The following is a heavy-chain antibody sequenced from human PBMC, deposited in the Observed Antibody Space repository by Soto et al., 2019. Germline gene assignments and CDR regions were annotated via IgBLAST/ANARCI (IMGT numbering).Heavy chain of an antibody. CDR2: ISAYNGNT. CDR3: ARDLGDYGDYPTFDY. J-gene: IGHJ4*02. CDR1: GYTFTSYG. Sequence: QVQLVQSGAEVKKPGASVKVSCKASGYTFTSYGISWVRQAPGQGLEWMGWISAYNGNTNYAQKLQGRVTMPTDTPTSTAYMELRSLRSDDTAVYYCARDLGDYGDYPTFDYWGQGTLVTVSS. D-gene: IGHD4-17*01. V-gene: IGHV1-18*01.